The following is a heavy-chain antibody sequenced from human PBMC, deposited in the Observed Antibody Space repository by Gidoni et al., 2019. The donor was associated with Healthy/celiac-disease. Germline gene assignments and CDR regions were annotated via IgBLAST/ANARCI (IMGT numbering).Heavy chain of an antibody. J-gene: IGHJ6*03. CDR2: ISSSSSTI. V-gene: IGHV3-48*02. CDR1: GFTFGSYS. Sequence: EVQLVESGGGLVQPGGSLSISCAASGFTFGSYSMNWVRQAPGKGLEWASYISSSSSTIYYADSVKGRFTISRDNAKNSLYLQMNSLRDEDTAVYYCARGRITMVRGVIDYYMDVWGKGTTVTVSS. CDR3: ARGRITMVRGVIDYYMDV. D-gene: IGHD3-10*01.